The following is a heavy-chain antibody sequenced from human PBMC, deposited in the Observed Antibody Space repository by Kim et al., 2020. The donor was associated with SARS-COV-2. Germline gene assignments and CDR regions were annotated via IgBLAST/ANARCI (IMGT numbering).Heavy chain of an antibody. CDR1: GFTFSSYA. CDR2: ISSNGGST. J-gene: IGHJ2*01. V-gene: IGHV3-64*01. D-gene: IGHD2-15*01. Sequence: GGSLRLSCAASGFTFSSYAMHWVRQAPGKGLEYVSAISSNGGSTYYANSVKGRFTISRDNSKNTLYLQMGSLRAEDMAVYYCARGRWPPSLKVVAATPYWYFDLWGRGTLVTVSS. CDR3: ARGRWPPSLKVVAATPYWYFDL.